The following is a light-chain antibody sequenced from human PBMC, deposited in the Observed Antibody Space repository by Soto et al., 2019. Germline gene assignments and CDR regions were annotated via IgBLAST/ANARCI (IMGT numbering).Light chain of an antibody. J-gene: IGKJ4*01. Sequence: DIQMTQSPSTLTASVGDRVTITCRASQSISSWLAWYQQKPGKAPKLLIYKASSLESGVPSKFSGSGSGTEFALTISNLQPDDFATDYCQQYNSYPLTFGGGTKVEIK. CDR3: QQYNSYPLT. CDR1: QSISSW. CDR2: KAS. V-gene: IGKV1-5*03.